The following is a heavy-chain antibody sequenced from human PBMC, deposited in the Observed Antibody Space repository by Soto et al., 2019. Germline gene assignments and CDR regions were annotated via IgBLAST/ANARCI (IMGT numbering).Heavy chain of an antibody. CDR3: RGYYGMDV. CDR2: IRSKANSYAT. V-gene: IGHV3-73*01. J-gene: IGHJ6*02. Sequence: EVQLVESGGGLVQPGGSLKLSCAASGFTFSGSAMHWVRQASGKGLEWVGRIRSKANSYATAYAASVKGRFTISRDDSKNTAYLQMNSLKTEDTAVYYCRGYYGMDVWGQGTTVTVSS. CDR1: GFTFSGSA. D-gene: IGHD3-16*01.